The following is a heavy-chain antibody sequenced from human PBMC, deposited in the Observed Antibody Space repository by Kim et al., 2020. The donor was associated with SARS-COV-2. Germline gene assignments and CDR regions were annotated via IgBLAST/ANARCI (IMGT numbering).Heavy chain of an antibody. CDR3: AKDNWSIAAAGTPYYYYYGMDV. Sequence: GGSLRLSCAASGFTFDDYAMHWVRQAPGKGLEWVSGISWNSGSIGYADSVKGRFTISRDNAKNSLYLQMNSLRAEDTALYYCAKDNWSIAAAGTPYYYYYGMDVWGQGTTVTVSS. V-gene: IGHV3-9*01. CDR2: ISWNSGSI. CDR1: GFTFDDYA. D-gene: IGHD6-13*01. J-gene: IGHJ6*02.